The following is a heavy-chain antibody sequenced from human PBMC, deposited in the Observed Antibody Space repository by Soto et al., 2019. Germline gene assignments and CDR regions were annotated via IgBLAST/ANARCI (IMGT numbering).Heavy chain of an antibody. J-gene: IGHJ5*01. D-gene: IGHD3-22*01. CDR2: IHNSGTS. V-gene: IGHV4-59*01. CDR1: GDTSTSYY. CDR3: ARDFYDSVGYTWFDS. Sequence: SETLSLTCTVSGDTSTSYYWGWIRQAPGKGLEWIGHIHNSGTSTHNPSLNGRVSISIDMSKKQFFLKLTSLTSADTAVYYCARDFYDSVGYTWFDSWSQGTLVTVSS.